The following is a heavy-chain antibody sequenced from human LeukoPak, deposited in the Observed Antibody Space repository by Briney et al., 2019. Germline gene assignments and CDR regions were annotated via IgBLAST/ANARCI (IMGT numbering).Heavy chain of an antibody. CDR1: GFMFSGSP. J-gene: IGHJ4*02. V-gene: IGHV3-73*01. CDR3: ARPSHYGSGTDYYFDS. CDR2: TRSKTNNYAT. Sequence: PGGSLRLSCAASGFMFSGSPIHWVRQASGKGLEWVGHTRSKTNNYATMYAASVKGRFTVSKDDSKNTAYLQMNSLKTEDTAVYYCARPSHYGSGTDYYFDSWGQGTLVTVSS. D-gene: IGHD3-10*01.